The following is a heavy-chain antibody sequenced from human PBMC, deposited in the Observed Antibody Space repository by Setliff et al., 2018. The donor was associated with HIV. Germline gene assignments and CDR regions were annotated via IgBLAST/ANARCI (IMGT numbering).Heavy chain of an antibody. CDR2: INPDSGAT. CDR3: ARDRWELLRRPEYFQH. Sequence: ASVKVSCKSSGYTFTAYYIHWVRQARGQGLEWMEWINPDSGATKYAEKFEGRVSLTTDTSTRTVYMELRSLRSDDTAVYYCARDRWELLRRPEYFQHWGQGALVTVSS. J-gene: IGHJ1*01. D-gene: IGHD1-26*01. CDR1: GYTFTAYY. V-gene: IGHV1-2*02.